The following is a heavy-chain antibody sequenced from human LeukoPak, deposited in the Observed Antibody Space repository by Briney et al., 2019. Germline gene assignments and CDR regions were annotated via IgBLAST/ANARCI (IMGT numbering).Heavy chain of an antibody. V-gene: IGHV7-4-1*02. Sequence: GASVKVSCKASGYTFTPYSINWVRQAPGRGLGWMGWINPNTGIPTYAQGFTGRFVFSLDTSVNTAYLHISSLKTEDTAVYYCARDAATINFDYWGQGTLVTVSS. CDR1: GYTFTPYS. CDR3: ARDAATINFDY. J-gene: IGHJ4*02. CDR2: INPNTGIP. D-gene: IGHD5-24*01.